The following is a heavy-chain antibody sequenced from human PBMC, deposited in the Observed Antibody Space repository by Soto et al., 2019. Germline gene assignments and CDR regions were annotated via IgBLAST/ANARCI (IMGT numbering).Heavy chain of an antibody. CDR1: GFTFRNFG. J-gene: IGHJ5*02. V-gene: IGHV3-33*01. CDR3: ARDWAGDYAGDGS. D-gene: IGHD3-16*01. Sequence: QMQLVESGGGVVQPGRSLKLSCAASGFTFRNFGMHWVRQAPGKGLEWVAVIWHDGSKMYYGDSGKARFTISRDNSKDTLYLQMPSLRADDTGVYYWARDWAGDYAGDGSWGPGVVVTVSS. CDR2: IWHDGSKM.